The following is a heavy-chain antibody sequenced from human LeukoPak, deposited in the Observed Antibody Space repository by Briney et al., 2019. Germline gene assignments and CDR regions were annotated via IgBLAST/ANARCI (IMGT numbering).Heavy chain of an antibody. CDR1: GCTFSSYA. CDR3: ARDPYYCSGGSCYVAEYFQH. V-gene: IGHV1-69*13. J-gene: IGHJ1*01. CDR2: IIPIFGTA. Sequence: SVKVSCKASGCTFSSYAISWVRQAPGQGLEWMGGIIPIFGTANYARKFQGRVTITADESTSTAYMELSSLRSEDTAVYYCARDPYYCSGGSCYVAEYFQHWGQGTLVTVSS. D-gene: IGHD2-15*01.